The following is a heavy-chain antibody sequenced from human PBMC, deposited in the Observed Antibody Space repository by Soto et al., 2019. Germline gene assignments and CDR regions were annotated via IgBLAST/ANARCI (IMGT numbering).Heavy chain of an antibody. V-gene: IGHV3-64D*06. CDR1: GFTFSSYA. CDR3: VKIAVEARRGPFDY. J-gene: IGHJ4*02. Sequence: GGSLRLSCSASGFTFSSYAMHWVRQAPGKGLEYVSAISSNGGSTYYADSVKGRFTISRDNSKNTLYLQMSSLRAEDTAVYYCVKIAVEARRGPFDYWGQGTLVTVSS. CDR2: ISSNGGST. D-gene: IGHD6-6*01.